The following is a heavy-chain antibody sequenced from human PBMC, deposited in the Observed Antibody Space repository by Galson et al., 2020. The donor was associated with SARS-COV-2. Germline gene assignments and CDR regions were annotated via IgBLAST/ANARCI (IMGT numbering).Heavy chain of an antibody. Sequence: SQTLPHTCAISGVSVSSNSATWDWNSQSPSRGFEWLGGTNSRSNWNKDSAVSVKRRITISADTSKNQFSLQLNSVTPDDTAVYYCAGRNTGGRFDIWGQGTVVTVSS. V-gene: IGHV6-1*01. CDR3: AGRNTGGRFDI. J-gene: IGHJ3*02. CDR2: TNSRSNWNK. CDR1: GVSVSSNSAT. D-gene: IGHD7-27*01.